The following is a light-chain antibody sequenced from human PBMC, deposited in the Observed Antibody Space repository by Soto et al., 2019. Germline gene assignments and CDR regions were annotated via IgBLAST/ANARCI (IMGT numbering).Light chain of an antibody. Sequence: QSALTQPASVSGSPGQSITISGTGTSNDVGAYDYVSWYQQHPGKAPKLIIYEVTYRPSGVSNRFSGSQSGNTASLTISGLQAEDEADYYCSSYRGSSTLTFGGGTKLTVL. CDR2: EVT. CDR1: SNDVGAYDY. CDR3: SSYRGSSTLT. V-gene: IGLV2-14*01. J-gene: IGLJ2*01.